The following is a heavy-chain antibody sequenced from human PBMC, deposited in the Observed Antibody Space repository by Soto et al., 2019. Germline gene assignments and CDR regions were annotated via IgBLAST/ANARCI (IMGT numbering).Heavy chain of an antibody. V-gene: IGHV4-38-2*01. CDR1: GYSISSGYY. J-gene: IGHJ5*02. Sequence: KSSETLSLTCAVSGYSISSGYYWGWIRQPPGKGLEWIGSIYHSGSTYYNPSLKSRVTISVDTSKNQFSLKLSSVTAADTAVYYCARVRGDEQLWFPWFDPWGQGTLVTVSS. D-gene: IGHD5-18*01. CDR3: ARVRGDEQLWFPWFDP. CDR2: IYHSGST.